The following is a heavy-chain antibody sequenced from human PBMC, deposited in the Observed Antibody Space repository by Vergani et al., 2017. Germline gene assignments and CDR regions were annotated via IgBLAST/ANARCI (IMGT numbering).Heavy chain of an antibody. CDR1: GFTFSSYA. CDR2: ISGSGGST. J-gene: IGHJ6*02. D-gene: IGHD3-3*01. Sequence: EVQLLESGGGLVQPGGSLRLSCAASGFTFSSYAMSWVRQAPGKGLEWVSAISGSGGSTYYADSVKGRFTIPRDNAKNSLYLQMNSLRDEDTAVYYCARDEGITIFGVVRYGMDVWGQGTTVTVSS. V-gene: IGHV3-23*01. CDR3: ARDEGITIFGVVRYGMDV.